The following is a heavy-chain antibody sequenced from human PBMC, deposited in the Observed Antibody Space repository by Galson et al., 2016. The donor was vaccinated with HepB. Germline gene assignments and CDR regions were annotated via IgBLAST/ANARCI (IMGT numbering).Heavy chain of an antibody. J-gene: IGHJ4*02. CDR1: NGSINTYY. CDR3: ATIRERRKFAF. CDR2: IHHTGSS. Sequence: SETLSLTCTVSNGSINTYYWGWIRQPPGKGLEWITYIHHTGSSNSNPSLRSRVTISLDTSKTQFSLNLTSVSAADTAVYYCATIRERRKFAFWGQGTLVTVSS. V-gene: IGHV4-59*01. D-gene: IGHD1-1*01.